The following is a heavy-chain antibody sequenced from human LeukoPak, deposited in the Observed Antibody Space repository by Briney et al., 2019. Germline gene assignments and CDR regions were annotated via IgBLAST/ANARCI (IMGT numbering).Heavy chain of an antibody. V-gene: IGHV3-66*01. CDR1: GFTVTRNY. CDR2: ITSAGAT. D-gene: IGHD3/OR15-3a*01. J-gene: IGHJ6*02. CDR3: ATRGLSGYYYGMDV. Sequence: GGSLRLSFAASGFTVTRNYMSWARLAPGKGLEWVSIITSAGATHYSTSVKGRFTISRDSSKNTVYLEMNSLRAEDTAVYYCATRGLSGYYYGMDVWGQGTTVTVSS.